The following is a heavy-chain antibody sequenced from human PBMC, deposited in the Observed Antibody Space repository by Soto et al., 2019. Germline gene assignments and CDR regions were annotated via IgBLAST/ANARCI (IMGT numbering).Heavy chain of an antibody. J-gene: IGHJ5*02. Sequence: WGSLRLSCAVSGFTFSSYCMRWISQPPGKGLEWVAVIWYDGSNKYYADSVKGRFTISRDNSKNTLYLQMNSLRAEDTAVYYCARDPRGCSGGSCYSPGWFDPWGQGTLVTVSS. CDR3: ARDPRGCSGGSCYSPGWFDP. CDR2: IWYDGSNK. V-gene: IGHV3-33*08. D-gene: IGHD2-15*01. CDR1: GFTFSSYC.